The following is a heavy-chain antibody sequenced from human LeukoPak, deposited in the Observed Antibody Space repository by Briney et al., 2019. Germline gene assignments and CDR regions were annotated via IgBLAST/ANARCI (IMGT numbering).Heavy chain of an antibody. CDR3: ARDVPAGGLNWFDP. CDR1: GGSISSSNYY. J-gene: IGHJ5*02. Sequence: SETLSLACTVSGGSISSSNYYWAWIRQPPGKGLEWIGSLYYSGSTYYNPSLKSRVTISIDTSRNQFSLKLNSVTAADTAVYYCARDVPAGGLNWFDPWGQGTLVTVSS. D-gene: IGHD6-13*01. CDR2: LYYSGST. V-gene: IGHV4-39*07.